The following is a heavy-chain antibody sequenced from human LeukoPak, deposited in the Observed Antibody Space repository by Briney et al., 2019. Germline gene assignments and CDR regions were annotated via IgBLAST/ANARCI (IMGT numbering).Heavy chain of an antibody. CDR3: TRVGYIDEGIDY. CDR2: TKQDGSKK. Sequence: GGSLRLSCVASGFPFSSYWMTWVRQTPGKGLEWVANTKQDGSKKSYVDSVKGRFTISRDNAKNSLYLQMNSLRAEDTAIYYCTRVGYIDEGIDYWGQGTLVTVSS. D-gene: IGHD5-24*01. CDR1: GFPFSSYW. J-gene: IGHJ4*02. V-gene: IGHV3-7*04.